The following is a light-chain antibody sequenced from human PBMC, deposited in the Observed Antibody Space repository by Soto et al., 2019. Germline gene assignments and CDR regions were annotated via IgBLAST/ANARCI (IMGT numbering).Light chain of an antibody. Sequence: QSALTQPASVSGSPGQSITISCTGTSSDVGGYNYVSWYQQHPGKAPKLLIYTDNQRPSGVPDRFSGSKSGTSASLAISGLRSEDEADYFCAAWDDNLRGYWVFGGGTKLTVL. V-gene: IGLV2-14*01. J-gene: IGLJ2*01. CDR3: AAWDDNLRGYWV. CDR1: SSDVGGYNY. CDR2: TDN.